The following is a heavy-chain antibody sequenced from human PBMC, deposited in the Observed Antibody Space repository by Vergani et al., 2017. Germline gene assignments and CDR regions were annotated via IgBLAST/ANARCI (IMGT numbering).Heavy chain of an antibody. CDR2: FFPGDSDT. Sequence: EVQVVESGGGLIKPGGSLRLSCVVSGITFKNAWINWVRQMPGKGLEWMGIFFPGDSDTRYSPSFQGLVTISGDKSISTAYLQWSSLKASDTAMYYCARRISAASYGAFDIWGQGTMVTVSS. CDR1: GITFKNAW. V-gene: IGHV5-51*01. CDR3: ARRISAASYGAFDI. J-gene: IGHJ3*02. D-gene: IGHD6-13*01.